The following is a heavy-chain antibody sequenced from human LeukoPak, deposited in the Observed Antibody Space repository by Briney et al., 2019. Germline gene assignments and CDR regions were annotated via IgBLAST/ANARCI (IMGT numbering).Heavy chain of an antibody. J-gene: IGHJ3*02. Sequence: SVKVSCKASGGTFSSYAISWVRQAPGQGLEWMGRIIPILGIANYAQKFQGRVTITADKSTSTAYVELSSLRSEDTAVYYCARGAPYDSSKSGAFDIWGQGTMVTVSS. CDR3: ARGAPYDSSKSGAFDI. CDR1: GGTFSSYA. CDR2: IIPILGIA. V-gene: IGHV1-69*04. D-gene: IGHD3-22*01.